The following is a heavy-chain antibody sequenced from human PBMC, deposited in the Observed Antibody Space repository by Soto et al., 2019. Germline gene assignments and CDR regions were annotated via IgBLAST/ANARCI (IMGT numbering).Heavy chain of an antibody. CDR3: AGESGADDAFDI. D-gene: IGHD1-26*01. J-gene: IGHJ3*02. V-gene: IGHV1-69*04. CDR2: IIPILGIA. Sequence: ASVKLSCKASGGTFSSYAISWVRQAPGQGLEWMGSIIPILGIANYAQKFQGRVTITADKSTSTAYMELISLRSDDTAVYYGAGESGADDAFDIWGQETMVTVSS. CDR1: GGTFSSYA.